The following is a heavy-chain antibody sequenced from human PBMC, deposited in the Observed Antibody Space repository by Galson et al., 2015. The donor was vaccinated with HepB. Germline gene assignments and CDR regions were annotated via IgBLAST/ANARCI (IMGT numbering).Heavy chain of an antibody. CDR1: GFTFSSYS. Sequence: SLRLSCAASGFTFSSYSMNWVRQAPGKGLEWVSYISSSSSTIYYADSVKGRFTISRDNAKNSLYLQMNSLRAEDTAVYYCARDREEVGATPHDYWGQGTLVTVSS. CDR2: ISSSSSTI. J-gene: IGHJ4*02. D-gene: IGHD1-26*01. V-gene: IGHV3-48*01. CDR3: ARDREEVGATPHDY.